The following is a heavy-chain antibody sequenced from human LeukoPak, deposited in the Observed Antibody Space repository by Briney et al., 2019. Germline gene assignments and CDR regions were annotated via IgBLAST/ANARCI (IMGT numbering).Heavy chain of an antibody. J-gene: IGHJ4*02. CDR1: GFTLRSNY. V-gene: IGHV3-53*01. D-gene: IGHD2-2*01. CDR3: ARTYLGYCSSTSCSNDY. CDR2: LYSGGST. Sequence: GGSLRLSCAASGFTLRSNYMNWVRQAPGKGLEWVSVLYSGGSTYYADSVKGRFTISRDNSKNTLYLQMNSLRAEDTAVYYCARTYLGYCSSTSCSNDYWGQGTLVTVSS.